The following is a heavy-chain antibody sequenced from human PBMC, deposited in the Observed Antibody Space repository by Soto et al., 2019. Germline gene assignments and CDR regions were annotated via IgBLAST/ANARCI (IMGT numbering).Heavy chain of an antibody. CDR1: GGSISSGDYY. J-gene: IGHJ6*02. V-gene: IGHV4-30-4*01. CDR2: IYYSGST. D-gene: IGHD6-13*01. CDR3: ARARIAAAGAPVDYYYGMDV. Sequence: SETLSLTCTVSGGSISSGDYYWSCIRQPPGKGLEWIGYIYYSGSTYYNPSLKSRVTISVDTSKNQFSLKLSSVTAADTAVYYCARARIAAAGAPVDYYYGMDVWGQGTTVTVSS.